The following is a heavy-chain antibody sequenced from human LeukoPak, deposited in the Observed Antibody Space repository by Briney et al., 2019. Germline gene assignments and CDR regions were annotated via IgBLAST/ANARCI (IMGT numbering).Heavy chain of an antibody. CDR1: GYTFTRYY. V-gene: IGHV1-2*02. CDR3: ARERVGATEIGY. J-gene: IGHJ4*02. D-gene: IGHD1-26*01. CDR2: INPNSGGT. Sequence: ASVKVSCKASGYTFTRYYIHWVRQAPGQGLEWMGWINPNSGGTNYAQKFQGRVTMTRDTSISTAYMELSRLRSDDTAVYYCARERVGATEIGYWGQGTLVTVSS.